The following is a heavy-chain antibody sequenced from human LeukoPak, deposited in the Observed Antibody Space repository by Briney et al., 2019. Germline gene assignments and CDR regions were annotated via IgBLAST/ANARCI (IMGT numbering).Heavy chain of an antibody. D-gene: IGHD3-9*01. Sequence: GGSLRLSCAASGFTFSSYLMSWVRQAPGKGLEWVANIKQDGSEKYYVDSVKGRFTISRDNAKNSLYLQMNSLRAEDTAVYYCARVMVGLRYFDWSTYGDYWGQGTLVTVSS. CDR1: GFTFSSYL. CDR2: IKQDGSEK. J-gene: IGHJ4*02. CDR3: ARVMVGLRYFDWSTYGDY. V-gene: IGHV3-7*01.